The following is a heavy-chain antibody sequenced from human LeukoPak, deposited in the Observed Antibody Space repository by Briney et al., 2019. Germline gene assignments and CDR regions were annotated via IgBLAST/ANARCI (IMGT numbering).Heavy chain of an antibody. CDR2: ISGDGGST. V-gene: IGHV3-43*02. J-gene: IGHJ6*02. CDR3: ATQGRNYYGMDV. Sequence: GGPLRLSCAASGFTFDDYAMHWVRQAPGKGLEWVSLISGDGGSTYYADSVKGRFTISRDNSKNSLYLQMISLRTEDTALYYCATQGRNYYGMDVWGQGTTVTVSS. CDR1: GFTFDDYA.